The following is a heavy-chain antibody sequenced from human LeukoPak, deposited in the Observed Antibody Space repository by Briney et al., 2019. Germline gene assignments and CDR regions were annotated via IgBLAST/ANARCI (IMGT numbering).Heavy chain of an antibody. D-gene: IGHD6-13*01. V-gene: IGHV4-59*08. CDR3: ASHIAAAGTGFDY. J-gene: IGHJ4*02. CDR1: GGSISSYY. CDR2: IYYSGST. Sequence: KPSETLSLTCTVSGGSISSYYWSWIRQPPGKGLEWIGYIYYSGSTNYNPSLKSRVTISVDTSKNQFSLKLSSVTAADTAVYYCASHIAAAGTGFDYWGQGTLVTVSS.